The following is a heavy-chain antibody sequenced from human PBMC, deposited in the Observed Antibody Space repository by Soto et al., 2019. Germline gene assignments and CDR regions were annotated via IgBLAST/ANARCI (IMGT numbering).Heavy chain of an antibody. V-gene: IGHV3-23*01. J-gene: IGHJ6*02. CDR2: ISGSGGST. Sequence: EVQLLESGGGLVQPGGSLRLSCAASGFTFSSYAMSWVRQAPGKGLEWVSVISGSGGSTYYADSVKGRFTISRDNSKNTLYLQMNSLSAEDTAVYYCAKLPLAFIAAAGTNYYGMDVWGQGTTVTVSS. CDR1: GFTFSSYA. CDR3: AKLPLAFIAAAGTNYYGMDV. D-gene: IGHD6-13*01.